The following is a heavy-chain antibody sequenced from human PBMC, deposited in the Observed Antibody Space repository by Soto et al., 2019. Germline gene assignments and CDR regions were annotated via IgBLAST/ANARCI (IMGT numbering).Heavy chain of an antibody. J-gene: IGHJ4*02. CDR1: GGSVSSYW. D-gene: IGHD3-10*01. CDR3: ARGPGASDYYFDY. Sequence: TLSLTCSVSGGSVSSYWWSWIRQPPGKGLEWIGYIYYTGSTNYSPSLKGRVTISLDASKSQFSLKLTSVTAADTAVYYCARGPGASDYYFDYWGPGTLVTVSS. V-gene: IGHV4-59*02. CDR2: IYYTGST.